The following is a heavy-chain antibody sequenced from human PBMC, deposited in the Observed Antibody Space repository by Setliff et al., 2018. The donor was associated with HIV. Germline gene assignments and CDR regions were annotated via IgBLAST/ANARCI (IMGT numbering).Heavy chain of an antibody. V-gene: IGHV3-74*01. CDR3: ARARPQRRTYYYDSSGPTPPDY. CDR1: GFTFRSHW. D-gene: IGHD3-22*01. CDR2: IKSDGSDA. Sequence: GGSLRLSCAASGFTFRSHWMHWVRQTPGKGLVWVARIKSDGSDADYADSVKGRFTISRDNAKNTLSLQANSLTIEDTAVYYCARARPQRRTYYYDSSGPTPPDYWGQGTLVTVSS. J-gene: IGHJ4*02.